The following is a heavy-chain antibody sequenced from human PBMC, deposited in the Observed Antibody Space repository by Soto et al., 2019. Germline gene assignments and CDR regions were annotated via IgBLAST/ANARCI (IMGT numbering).Heavy chain of an antibody. CDR1: GFTFSSYG. Sequence: CPRLSCAASGFTFSSYGMHWVRQAPGKGLEWVAVISYDGSNKYYADSVKGRFTISRDNSKNTLYLQMNSLRAEDTAVYYCANSGYSSGWYYYYGMDVWGQGTTVTVSS. V-gene: IGHV3-30*18. J-gene: IGHJ6*02. CDR3: ANSGYSSGWYYYYGMDV. CDR2: ISYDGSNK. D-gene: IGHD6-19*01.